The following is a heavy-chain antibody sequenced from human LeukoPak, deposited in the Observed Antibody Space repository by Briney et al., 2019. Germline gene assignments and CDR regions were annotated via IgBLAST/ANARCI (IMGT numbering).Heavy chain of an antibody. CDR1: GGSISSYY. J-gene: IGHJ4*02. Sequence: SETLSLTCTVSGGSISSYYWSWIRQPPGKGLEWIGYIYYSGSTNYNPSLKSRVTISGDTSKNQFSLKLSSVTAADTAVYYCARFGWVVPAAMFAFDYWGQGTLVTVSS. CDR3: ARFGWVVPAAMFAFDY. CDR2: IYYSGST. D-gene: IGHD2-2*01. V-gene: IGHV4-59*08.